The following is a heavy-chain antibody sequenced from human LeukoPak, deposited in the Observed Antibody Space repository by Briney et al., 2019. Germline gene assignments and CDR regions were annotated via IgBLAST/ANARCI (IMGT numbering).Heavy chain of an antibody. CDR2: ISSSGSTM. J-gene: IGHJ4*02. V-gene: IGHV3-48*03. D-gene: IGHD6-13*01. Sequence: PGESLRLSCAASGFTFSSYEMNWVRQAPGKGLEWISYISSSGSTMYYADSVKGRFTISRDNAKNSLYLQMNSLSAEDTAIYYCASSSWYALDYWGQGTLVTVSS. CDR3: ASSSWYALDY. CDR1: GFTFSSYE.